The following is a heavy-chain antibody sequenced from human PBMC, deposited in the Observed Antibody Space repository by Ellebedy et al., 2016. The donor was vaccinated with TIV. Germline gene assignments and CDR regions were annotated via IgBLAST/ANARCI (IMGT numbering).Heavy chain of an antibody. CDR1: GGSVSSPNYY. Sequence: MPGGSLRLSCTVSGGSVSSPNYYWSWIRQPPGQGLVWIGFIYYSGSTNYNPSLKSRLTMSVDTSKNQFSLKLSSVTAADKAVYYGARVQRYCSGGSCYTLEDYWGQGTLVTVSS. V-gene: IGHV4-61*01. CDR2: IYYSGST. J-gene: IGHJ4*02. CDR3: ARVQRYCSGGSCYTLEDY. D-gene: IGHD2-15*01.